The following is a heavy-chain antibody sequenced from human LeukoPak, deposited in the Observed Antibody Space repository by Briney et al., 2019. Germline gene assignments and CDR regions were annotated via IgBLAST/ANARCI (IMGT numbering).Heavy chain of an antibody. D-gene: IGHD3-22*01. CDR3: ARSIEVVVITPFDY. J-gene: IGHJ4*02. V-gene: IGHV4-34*01. CDR2: IDHSGST. Sequence: NPSDTQSLPCGVYGXFLSGHYWSWIRQPTGRGLEWIGEIDHSGSTNYNPSLKSRVTISVDTSKNQFSLKLSSVTAADTAVYYCARSIEVVVITPFDYWGQGTLVTVSS. CDR1: GXFLSGHY.